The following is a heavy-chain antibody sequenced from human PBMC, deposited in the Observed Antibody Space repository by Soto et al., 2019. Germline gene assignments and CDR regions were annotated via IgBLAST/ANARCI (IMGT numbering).Heavy chain of an antibody. CDR1: GGSISSYY. CDR2: IYYSGST. CDR3: ARAEVSPAAIYYYGMDV. J-gene: IGHJ6*02. V-gene: IGHV4-59*01. Sequence: WETLSLTCTVSGGSISSYYWSWIRQPPGKGLEWIGYIYYSGSTNYNPSLKSRVTISVDTSKNQFSLKLSSVTAADTAVYYCARAEVSPAAIYYYGMDVWGQGTTVTVSS. D-gene: IGHD2-2*02.